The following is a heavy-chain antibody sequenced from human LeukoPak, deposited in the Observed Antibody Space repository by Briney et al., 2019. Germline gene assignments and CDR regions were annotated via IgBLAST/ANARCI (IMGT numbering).Heavy chain of an antibody. CDR3: ARLTMVRGVLDYNWFDP. V-gene: IGHV3-48*03. J-gene: IGHJ5*02. CDR1: GFTFSSYE. CDR2: ISSSGSTI. D-gene: IGHD3-10*01. Sequence: GGSLRLSCAASGFTFSSYEMNWVRQAPGKGLEWVSYISSSGSTIYYADSVKGRFTISIDNAKNSLYLQMNSLRAEDTAVYYCARLTMVRGVLDYNWFDPWGQGTLVTVSS.